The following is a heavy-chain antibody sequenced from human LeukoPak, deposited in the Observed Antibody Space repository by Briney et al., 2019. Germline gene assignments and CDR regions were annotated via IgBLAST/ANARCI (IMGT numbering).Heavy chain of an antibody. CDR2: MNPNSGNT. D-gene: IGHD3-3*01. J-gene: IGHJ5*02. CDR1: GYTFTSYD. CDR3: ARVQGAPRVRSGYWPNWFDP. Sequence: GASVKVSCKASGYTFTSYDINWVGQATGQGLEWMGWMNPNSGNTGYAQKFQGRVTMTRNTSISTAYMELSSLRSEDTAVYYCARVQGAPRVRSGYWPNWFDPWGQGTLVTVSS. V-gene: IGHV1-8*01.